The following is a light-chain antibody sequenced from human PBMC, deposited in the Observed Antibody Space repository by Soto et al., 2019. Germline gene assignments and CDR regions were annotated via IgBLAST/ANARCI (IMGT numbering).Light chain of an antibody. Sequence: EIVLTQSPATLSLSPGERATLSCRASQSVSSYLAWYQQKPGQAPRLLIYDASNRATGIPARFSGSGSGTDFTLTISSLEPEAFAVYYCQQRSNWPLTFGGGTKVEIK. J-gene: IGKJ4*01. CDR2: DAS. V-gene: IGKV3-11*01. CDR3: QQRSNWPLT. CDR1: QSVSSY.